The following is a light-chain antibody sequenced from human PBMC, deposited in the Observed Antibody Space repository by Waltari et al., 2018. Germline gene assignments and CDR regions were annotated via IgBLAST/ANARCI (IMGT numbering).Light chain of an antibody. V-gene: IGLV2-14*01. CDR1: NSYTGGHNR. Sequence: QSALTQPASVSGSPGQSITISCTGTNSYTGGHNRVPWYQQPPGKSPKLMIYEVTNRPPGVSNRFSGSKSGNTASLTISGLQAEDEADYFCSSYTSGNVVFGGGTRLTVL. CDR2: EVT. J-gene: IGLJ3*02. CDR3: SSYTSGNVV.